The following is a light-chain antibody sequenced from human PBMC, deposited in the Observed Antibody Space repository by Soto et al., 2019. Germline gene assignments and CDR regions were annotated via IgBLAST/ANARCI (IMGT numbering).Light chain of an antibody. CDR1: QSLNSW. Sequence: DILMTQSPSTLSASVGDRVTITCRASQSLNSWLAWYQHKPGKAPKLLIHKASILASGVPSRFSGSDSGAEFTLTISSLQPDDFATYYCQHYIGYSGMFGQGTKVDIK. CDR2: KAS. CDR3: QHYIGYSGM. V-gene: IGKV1-5*03. J-gene: IGKJ1*01.